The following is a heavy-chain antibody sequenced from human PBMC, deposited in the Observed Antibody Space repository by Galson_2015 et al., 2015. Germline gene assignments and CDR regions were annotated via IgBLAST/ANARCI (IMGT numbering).Heavy chain of an antibody. Sequence: SLRLSCAASGFTVSSNYMSWVRQAPGKGLEWVSVIYNGGSTYYADSVKGRFTISRDNSKNTLYLQMNSLRAEDTAVYYCASFSPYYDFWTDPGYFDYWGQGTTVTVSS. D-gene: IGHD3-3*01. CDR2: IYNGGST. J-gene: IGHJ4*03. CDR3: ASFSPYYDFWTDPGYFDY. V-gene: IGHV3-53*01. CDR1: GFTVSSNY.